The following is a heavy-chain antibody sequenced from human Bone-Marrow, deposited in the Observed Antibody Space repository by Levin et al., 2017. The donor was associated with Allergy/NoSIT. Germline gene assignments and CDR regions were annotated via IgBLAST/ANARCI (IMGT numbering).Heavy chain of an antibody. V-gene: IGHV3-7*04. CDR2: IKGDGSEK. D-gene: IGHD3-9*01. CDR1: GFTFSRYW. Sequence: HPGGSLRLSCAASGFTFSRYWMTWVRQAPGKGLEWVANIKGDGSEKHYVDSVKGRFTISRDNAKNSLFLQMNSLRAEDTAVYFCARDQNNNILTTYYDVFDMWGQGTMVTVSS. J-gene: IGHJ3*02. CDR3: ARDQNNNILTTYYDVFDM.